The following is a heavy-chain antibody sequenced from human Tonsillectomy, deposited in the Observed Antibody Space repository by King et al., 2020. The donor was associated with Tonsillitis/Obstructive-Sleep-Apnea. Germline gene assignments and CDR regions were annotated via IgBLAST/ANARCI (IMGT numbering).Heavy chain of an antibody. CDR3: ARISSGIVATGSAFDI. D-gene: IGHD5-12*01. Sequence: VQLVESGGGVVQPGRSLRLSCAASGFTFSSYAMHWVRQAPGNGLEWVALISYDGSNKYYADSVKGRFTISRDNSRNTLYLQMNSLRAEDTAVYYCARISSGIVATGSAFDIWGQGTMVTVSS. V-gene: IGHV3-30*01. J-gene: IGHJ3*02. CDR1: GFTFSSYA. CDR2: ISYDGSNK.